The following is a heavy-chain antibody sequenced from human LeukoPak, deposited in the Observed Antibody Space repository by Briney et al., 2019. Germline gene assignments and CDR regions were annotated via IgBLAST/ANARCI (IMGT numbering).Heavy chain of an antibody. CDR1: GFTFSSYL. D-gene: IGHD1-26*01. J-gene: IGHJ4*02. Sequence: AGGSLRLSCAASGFTFSSYLMYWVRQAPGKGLVWVSRINTEGSSTTYADSVKGRFTISRDNAKNTLYLQMNSLRAEDTAVCYCARVVGASPPTYFDYWGQGTLVTVSS. V-gene: IGHV3-74*01. CDR3: ARVVGASPPTYFDY. CDR2: INTEGSST.